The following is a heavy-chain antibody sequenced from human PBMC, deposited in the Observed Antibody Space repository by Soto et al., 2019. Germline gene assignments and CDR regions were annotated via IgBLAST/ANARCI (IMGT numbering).Heavy chain of an antibody. CDR2: IKEDGSGI. Sequence: DVQLVQSGGGLVQPGGSLRLSCAASGFAFSSYRLSWVRQVRGKGLDWVANIKEDGSGINYVDSVKGRFTISRANAKDSFYLHMASLRDDGTAVYYCARPGSERLGAVSTHFWGQGSLVTVS. V-gene: IGHV3-7*01. J-gene: IGHJ4*02. D-gene: IGHD3-16*01. CDR1: GFAFSSYR. CDR3: ARPGSERLGAVSTHF.